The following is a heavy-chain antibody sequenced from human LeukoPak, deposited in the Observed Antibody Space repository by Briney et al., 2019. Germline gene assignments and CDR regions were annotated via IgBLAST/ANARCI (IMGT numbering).Heavy chain of an antibody. CDR1: GGTFSSYA. CDR3: ARAGVGATTFFDY. Sequence: SVKVSCKASGGTFSSYAISWVRQAPGQGLEWMGGIIPIFGTANYAQKFQGRVTITTGESTSTAYMELSSPRSEDTAVYYCARAGVGATTFFDYWGQGTLVTVSS. D-gene: IGHD1-26*01. V-gene: IGHV1-69*05. CDR2: IIPIFGTA. J-gene: IGHJ4*02.